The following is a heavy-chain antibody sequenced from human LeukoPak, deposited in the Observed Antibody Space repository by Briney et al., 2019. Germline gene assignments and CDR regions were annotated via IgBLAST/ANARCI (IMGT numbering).Heavy chain of an antibody. Sequence: GGSLRLSCAASGFTFITYWMHWVRQAPGKGLVWVSRINNDGSNTNYADPVKGRFTISRDNAKNTLYLQMNSLRAEDTAVYYCARPSVAGPYFDFWGQGTLVTVSS. V-gene: IGHV3-74*01. CDR3: ARPSVAGPYFDF. D-gene: IGHD6-19*01. CDR1: GFTFITYW. CDR2: INNDGSNT. J-gene: IGHJ4*02.